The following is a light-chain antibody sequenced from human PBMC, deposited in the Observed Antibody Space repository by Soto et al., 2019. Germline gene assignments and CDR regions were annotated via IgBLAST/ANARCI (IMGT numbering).Light chain of an antibody. CDR2: GAS. J-gene: IGKJ2*01. V-gene: IGKV3-20*01. CDR1: QSVRSSY. Sequence: EIVLTQSPGTLSLSPGERATLSCRASQSVRSSYLAWYQQKPGQAPRLLIYGASSRATGIPDRFSGSGSGTDFTLTISRLEPEDFAVYYCQQYGSSPPYTFVQGTKLEIK. CDR3: QQYGSSPPYT.